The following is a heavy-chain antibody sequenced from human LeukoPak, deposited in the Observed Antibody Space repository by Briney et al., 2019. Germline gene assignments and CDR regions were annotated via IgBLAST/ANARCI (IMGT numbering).Heavy chain of an antibody. V-gene: IGHV1-69*05. Sequence: ASVKVSCKASGGTFSSYAISWVRQAPGQGLEWMGGIIPIFGTANYAQKFQGRVTITTDESTSTAYMELSSLRSEDTAVYYCARSEDIALAAYFDYWGQGTLVTVSS. D-gene: IGHD6-19*01. CDR2: IIPIFGTA. J-gene: IGHJ4*02. CDR1: GGTFSSYA. CDR3: ARSEDIALAAYFDY.